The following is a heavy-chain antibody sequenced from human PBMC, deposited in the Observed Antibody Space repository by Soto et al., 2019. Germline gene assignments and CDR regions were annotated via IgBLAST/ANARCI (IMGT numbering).Heavy chain of an antibody. Sequence: QVQLVQSGAEVKKPGASVKVSCKASGYTFTSYTMHWVRQAPGQSLEWMGWIRGGDGKTKYAQRFQGRVTITRDTSASTSNMELTSLRSEDAAMYYCARYSGNYPAAFDLWGQGTMVTVSS. CDR1: GYTFTSYT. J-gene: IGHJ3*01. D-gene: IGHD1-26*01. CDR2: IRGGDGKT. V-gene: IGHV1-3*01. CDR3: ARYSGNYPAAFDL.